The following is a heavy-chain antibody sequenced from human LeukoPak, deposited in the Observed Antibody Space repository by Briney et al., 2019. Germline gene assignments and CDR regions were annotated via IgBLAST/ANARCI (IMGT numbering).Heavy chain of an antibody. CDR3: ARLRYYDSSGYYDFDY. V-gene: IGHV4-34*01. CDR1: GGSFSGYY. CDR2: INHSGST. Sequence: SETLSLTCAVYGGSFSGYYWSWIRQPPGKGLEWIGEINHSGSTNYNPSLKSRVTISVDTSKNQFSLKLSSVTAADTAVYYCARLRYYDSSGYYDFDYWGQGTLVTVSS. D-gene: IGHD3-22*01. J-gene: IGHJ4*02.